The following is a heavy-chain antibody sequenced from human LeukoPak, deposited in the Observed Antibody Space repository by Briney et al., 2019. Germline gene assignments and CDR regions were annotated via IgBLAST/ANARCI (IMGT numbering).Heavy chain of an antibody. CDR1: GFTFSSYG. Sequence: PGGSLRLSCAVSGFTFSSYGMHWVRQAPGKGLEWVAVISYDGSNKYYADSVKGRFTISRDNSKNTLYLQMNSLRGEDTAVYYCAKGNSSCWYLSFDIWGQGTMVAVAS. J-gene: IGHJ3*02. CDR2: ISYDGSNK. D-gene: IGHD6-13*01. V-gene: IGHV3-30*18. CDR3: AKGNSSCWYLSFDI.